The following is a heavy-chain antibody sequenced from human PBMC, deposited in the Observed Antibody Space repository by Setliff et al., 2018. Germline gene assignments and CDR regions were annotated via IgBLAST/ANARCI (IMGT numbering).Heavy chain of an antibody. CDR2: INIGGGSA. CDR1: GYTFINYY. CDR3: ARDILLVEGVSVTGCWFDP. V-gene: IGHV1-46*01. D-gene: IGHD3-9*01. J-gene: IGHJ5*02. Sequence: ASVKVSCKASGYTFINYYMYWLRQAPGQGPEWMGIINIGGGSASYAQKFQGRVTMTADTSTSTAYMELRSLRFDDTAVYYCARDILLVEGVSVTGCWFDPWGQGALVTVSS.